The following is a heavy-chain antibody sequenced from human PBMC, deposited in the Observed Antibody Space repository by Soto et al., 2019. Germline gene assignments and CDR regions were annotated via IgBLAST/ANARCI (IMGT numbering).Heavy chain of an antibody. D-gene: IGHD3-22*01. CDR2: INAGNGNT. Sequence: ASVKVSCTASGYTFTSYAMHWVRQAPGQRLEWMGWINAGNGNTKYSQKFQGRVTITRDTSASTAYMELSSLRSEDTAVYYCARNSYYDSSGPLPPDYWGQGTLVTVSS. CDR3: ARNSYYDSSGPLPPDY. V-gene: IGHV1-3*01. CDR1: GYTFTSYA. J-gene: IGHJ4*02.